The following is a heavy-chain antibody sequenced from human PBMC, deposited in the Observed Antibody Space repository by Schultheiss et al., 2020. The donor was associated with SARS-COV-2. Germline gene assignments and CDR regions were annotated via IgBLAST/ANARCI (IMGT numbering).Heavy chain of an antibody. CDR2: IYPGDSDA. J-gene: IGHJ4*02. V-gene: IGHV5-51*01. D-gene: IGHD3-16*01. Sequence: GGSLRLSCKGSGYSVNTHWIAWVRQMPGKGLEWMGIIYPGDSDAKYRPSFQGQVTISADKSISTAYLQWSSLKASDTAMYYCARQSKGVFFDYWGQGTLVTVSS. CDR3: ARQSKGVFFDY. CDR1: GYSVNTHW.